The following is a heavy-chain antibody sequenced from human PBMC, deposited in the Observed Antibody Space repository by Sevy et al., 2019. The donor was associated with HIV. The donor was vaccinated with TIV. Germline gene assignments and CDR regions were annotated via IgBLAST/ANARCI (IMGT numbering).Heavy chain of an antibody. J-gene: IGHJ4*02. V-gene: IGHV1-69*13. CDR3: ARDREGYCSSTSCYTLDY. Sequence: ASVKVSCKASGGTFSSYAISWVRQAPGQGLEWMGGIIPIFGTANYAQKFQGRVTITADESTSTAYRELSSLSSEDTAWYYCARDREGYCSSTSCYTLDYWGQGTLVTVSS. CDR2: IIPIFGTA. D-gene: IGHD2-2*02. CDR1: GGTFSSYA.